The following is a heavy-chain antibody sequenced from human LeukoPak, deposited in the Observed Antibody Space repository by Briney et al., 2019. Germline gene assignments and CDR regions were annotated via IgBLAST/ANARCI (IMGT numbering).Heavy chain of an antibody. D-gene: IGHD4/OR15-4a*01. CDR3: ARVVIDYGWAADY. V-gene: IGHV1-69*04. CDR1: GGTFTIYA. J-gene: IGHJ4*02. Sequence: SVRVSSMDSGGTFTIYAITWVRQAPGQGGERMGRIIPILGIANYAQKFQGRVTIIAHKSTSTAYMELSSLRSEDTAVYYCARVVIDYGWAADYWGQGTLVTVSS. CDR2: IIPILGIA.